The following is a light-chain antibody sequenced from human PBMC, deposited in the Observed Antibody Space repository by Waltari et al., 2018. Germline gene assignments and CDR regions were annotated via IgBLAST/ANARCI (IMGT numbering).Light chain of an antibody. V-gene: IGKV1-6*01. CDR3: QQDYTPPYS. CDR2: AAS. Sequence: IQMTQSPSSLSASVGDRVTVTCRASQGINKDLSWYQLKPGKAPTLLIYAASSLQTGVSSRFSGSGSETDFTLTISSLQPEDVATYYCQQDYTPPYSFGQGTKVEIK. J-gene: IGKJ2*03. CDR1: QGINKD.